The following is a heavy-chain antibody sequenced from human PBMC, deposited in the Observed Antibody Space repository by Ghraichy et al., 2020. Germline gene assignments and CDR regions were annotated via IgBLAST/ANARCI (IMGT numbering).Heavy chain of an antibody. CDR3: ARGTHRGFDWWPPSAFDI. Sequence: GGSLRLSCAASGFTVSSNYMSWVRQAPGKGLEWVSVIYSGGSTYYADSVKGRFTISRDNSKNTLYLQMNSLRAEDTAVYYCARGTHRGFDWWPPSAFDIWGQGTMVTVSS. V-gene: IGHV3-66*01. D-gene: IGHD3-9*01. J-gene: IGHJ3*02. CDR1: GFTVSSNY. CDR2: IYSGGST.